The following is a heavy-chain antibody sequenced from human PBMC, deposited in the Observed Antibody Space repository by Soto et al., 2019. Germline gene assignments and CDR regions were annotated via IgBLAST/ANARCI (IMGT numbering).Heavy chain of an antibody. Sequence: EVQLVESGGGLVEPGGSLRLSCAASGFTLSNAWTSWVRQAPGKGLEWVGRIQNKADGGATIYAAPVRGRSTITRDDSKSTLEPQMSTLKSGETAMYYCTSVNLGKLDYWGQGTLATVSS. CDR3: TSVNLGKLDY. D-gene: IGHD3-16*01. CDR2: IQNKADGGAT. CDR1: GFTLSNAW. J-gene: IGHJ4*02. V-gene: IGHV3-15*06.